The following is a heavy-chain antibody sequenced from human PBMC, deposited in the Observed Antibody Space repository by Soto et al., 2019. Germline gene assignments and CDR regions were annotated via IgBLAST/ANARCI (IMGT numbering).Heavy chain of an antibody. CDR1: GYTFTSYD. V-gene: IGHV1-8*01. Sequence: QVQLVQSGAEVKKPGASVKVSCKASGYTFTSYDINWVRQATGQGLEWMGWMNPNSGNTGYAQKFQGRVTMTRNTSISTAYMELSSLRSVDTAVYYCARGQGYYGSGSYWFDPWGQGTLVTVSS. CDR2: MNPNSGNT. CDR3: ARGQGYYGSGSYWFDP. J-gene: IGHJ5*02. D-gene: IGHD3-10*01.